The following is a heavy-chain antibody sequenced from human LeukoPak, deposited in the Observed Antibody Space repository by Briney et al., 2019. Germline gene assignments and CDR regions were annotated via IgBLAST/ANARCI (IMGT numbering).Heavy chain of an antibody. CDR1: GFTFSSYA. D-gene: IGHD2-21*02. CDR2: ISGSDGST. CDR3: ARGAPLEYCGGDCSRLLDY. J-gene: IGHJ4*02. V-gene: IGHV3-23*01. Sequence: GGSLRLSCAASGFTFSSYAMSWVRQAPGKGLEWVSAISGSDGSTYYADSVKGRFTISRDNSKNTLYLQMNSLRDEDTAVYYCARGAPLEYCGGDCSRLLDYWGQGTLVTVSS.